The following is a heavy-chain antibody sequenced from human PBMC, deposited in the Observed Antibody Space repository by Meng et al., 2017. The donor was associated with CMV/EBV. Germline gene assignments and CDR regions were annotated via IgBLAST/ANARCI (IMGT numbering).Heavy chain of an antibody. Sequence: GGSLRLSWAASGFTSSSYGMHWVRQAPGKGLEGVAFIRYDGSNKYYADSVKGRFTISRDKSKNTLYLQMNSLRAEDTAVYYCAKDQGEVEYYYGSVEYTPDDYYFDYWGQGTLVTVSS. CDR1: GFTSSSYG. V-gene: IGHV3-30*02. CDR3: AKDQGEVEYYYGSVEYTPDDYYFDY. CDR2: IRYDGSNK. D-gene: IGHD3-10*01. J-gene: IGHJ4*02.